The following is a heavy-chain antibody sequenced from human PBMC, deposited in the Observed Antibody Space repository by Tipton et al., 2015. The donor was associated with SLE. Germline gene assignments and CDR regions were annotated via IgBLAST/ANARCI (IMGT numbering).Heavy chain of an antibody. D-gene: IGHD6-19*01. CDR3: ARDLSSSGISDY. CDR1: GGSISTGSYY. J-gene: IGHJ4*02. Sequence: TLSLTCTASGGSISTGSYYWGWIRQPPGRGLEWIGSIYYGGSTYYNPSLESRVTISVDTSKNQFSLKVSSVTAADTAVYYCARDLSSSGISDYWGQGTLVTVSS. CDR2: IYYGGST. V-gene: IGHV4-39*07.